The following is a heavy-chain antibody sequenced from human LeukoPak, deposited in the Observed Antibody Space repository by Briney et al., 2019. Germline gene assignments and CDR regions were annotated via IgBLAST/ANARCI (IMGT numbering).Heavy chain of an antibody. D-gene: IGHD3-22*01. Sequence: SVKVSCKASGDTFSRYGISWVRQAPGQGLEWMGGIIPLFGTANYAQKFQGRVTITADESTSTVHMELNSLRFEDTAVYYCAREWNYETNGYFFYYWGQGTLVTVSS. CDR1: GDTFSRYG. V-gene: IGHV1-69*13. CDR2: IIPLFGTA. J-gene: IGHJ4*02. CDR3: AREWNYETNGYFFYY.